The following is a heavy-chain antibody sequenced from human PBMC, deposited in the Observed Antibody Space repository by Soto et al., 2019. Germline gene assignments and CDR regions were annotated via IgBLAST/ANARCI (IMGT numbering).Heavy chain of an antibody. V-gene: IGHV3-21*01. Sequence: GGSLRLSCAASGFTFSGYSMNWVRQAPGKGLECVSSISSSSSYIYYADSVKGRFTISRDNAKNSLYLQMNSLRAEDTAVYYCARVYYYDSSGSGAFDIWGQGTMVPVSS. CDR1: GFTFSGYS. J-gene: IGHJ3*02. D-gene: IGHD3-22*01. CDR3: ARVYYYDSSGSGAFDI. CDR2: ISSSSSYI.